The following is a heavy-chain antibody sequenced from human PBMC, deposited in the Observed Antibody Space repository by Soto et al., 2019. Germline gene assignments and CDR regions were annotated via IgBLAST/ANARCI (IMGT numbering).Heavy chain of an antibody. Sequence: QVQLVESGGGVVQPGRSLRLSCAASGFTFSSYGMHWVRQAPGKGLEWVAVISYDGSNKYYADSVKGRFTISRDNSKNTLYLQMNSLRAEDTAVYYCAKDRKTYNWNDFPYYYYGMDVWGQGTTVTVSS. V-gene: IGHV3-30*18. CDR3: AKDRKTYNWNDFPYYYYGMDV. CDR1: GFTFSSYG. D-gene: IGHD1-1*01. J-gene: IGHJ6*02. CDR2: ISYDGSNK.